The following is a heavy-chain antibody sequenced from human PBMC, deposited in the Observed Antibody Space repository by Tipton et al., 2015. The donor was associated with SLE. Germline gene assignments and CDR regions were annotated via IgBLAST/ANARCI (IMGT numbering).Heavy chain of an antibody. V-gene: IGHV4-31*11. J-gene: IGHJ4*02. Sequence: TLSLTCAVFGGSVGSGDYYWSWIRQHPGKGLEWIGYIYTSGDTYYNPSLKSRVTISVDTSKNQFSLKLTSVTAADTAVYYCARANRKYYFDYWGQGTLVTVSS. CDR2: IYTSGDT. CDR3: ARANRKYYFDY. CDR1: GGSVGSGDYY. D-gene: IGHD1-14*01.